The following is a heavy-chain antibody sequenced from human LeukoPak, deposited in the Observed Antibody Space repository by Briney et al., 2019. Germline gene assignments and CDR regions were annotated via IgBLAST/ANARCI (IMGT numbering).Heavy chain of an antibody. V-gene: IGHV4-34*01. J-gene: IGHJ4*02. CDR1: GGAFSGYY. CDR3: ARAKSAAGY. Sequence: SETLSLTCAVYGGAFSGYYWSWIRQPRGKGREGMGEINHSGSTNYNPSLKSRGTIAVDTSKSQCSLKLSSVTAADTAVYYCARAKSAAGYWGQGTLVTVSS. CDR2: INHSGST. D-gene: IGHD6-25*01.